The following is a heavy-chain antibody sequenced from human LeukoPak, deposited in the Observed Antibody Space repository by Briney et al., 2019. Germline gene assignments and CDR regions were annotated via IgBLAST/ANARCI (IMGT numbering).Heavy chain of an antibody. D-gene: IGHD2-8*02. Sequence: PGGSLRLSCAASGIIFSYYGMYWVRQAPGKGLQWVAAISHDGSNKYYADSVKGRFTISRDSSKNTLFLQMNSLRADDTAVYYCAKEITRGHFALDVWGQGTLVTVSS. CDR1: GIIFSYYG. V-gene: IGHV3-30*18. CDR3: AKEITRGHFALDV. J-gene: IGHJ4*02. CDR2: ISHDGSNK.